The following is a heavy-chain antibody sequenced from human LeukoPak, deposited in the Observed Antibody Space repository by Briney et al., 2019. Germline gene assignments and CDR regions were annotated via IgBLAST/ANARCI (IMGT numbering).Heavy chain of an antibody. D-gene: IGHD6-13*01. CDR2: INPNSGGT. CDR3: ARVAPRIAAAGTGRSAFDI. J-gene: IGHJ3*02. V-gene: IGHV1-2*06. CDR1: GYTFTGYY. Sequence: ASVKVSCKASGYTFTGYYMHWVRQAPGQGLEWMGRINPNSGGTNYAQKFQGRVTITRDTSISTAYMELSRLRSDDTAVYYCARVAPRIAAAGTGRSAFDIWGQGTMVTVSS.